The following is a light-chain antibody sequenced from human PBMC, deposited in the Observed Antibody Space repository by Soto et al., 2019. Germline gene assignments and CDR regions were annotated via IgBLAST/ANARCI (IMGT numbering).Light chain of an antibody. J-gene: IGKJ5*01. CDR1: QSLLYSDGDNY. CDR2: DKS. CDR3: HQYNNWPPST. Sequence: DVVMTQSPLSLPVTPGEPASISCRSSQSLLYSDGDNYLDWYQQKPGQAPRLLIFDKSSRAPGVPARFSGSGTGTDFTLTINSLQSEDFGVYYCHQYNNWPPSTFGQGTRLEI. V-gene: IGKV2-28*01.